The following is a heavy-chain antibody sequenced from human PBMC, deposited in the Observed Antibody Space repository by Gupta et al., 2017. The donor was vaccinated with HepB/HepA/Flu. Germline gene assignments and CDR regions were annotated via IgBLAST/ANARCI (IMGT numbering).Heavy chain of an antibody. CDR2: ITSDSDSI. J-gene: IGHJ3*01. V-gene: IGHV3-21*06. Sequence: LEFVSSITSDSDSISYAAPVKGRFTTTRHNAKNLLYLHMDSLRTEDTAVYYCARDGNRNVHTDTFDLWGQGTIVTVSS. D-gene: IGHD5-18*01. CDR3: ARDGNRNVHTDTFDL.